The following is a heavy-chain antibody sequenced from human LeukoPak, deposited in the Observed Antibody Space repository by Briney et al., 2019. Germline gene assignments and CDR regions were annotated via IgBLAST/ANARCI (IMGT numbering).Heavy chain of an antibody. V-gene: IGHV1-18*01. J-gene: IGHJ4*02. Sequence: ASVKVSCKASGYTFTSYGISWVRQAPGQGLEWMGWISAYNGNTNYAQKLQGRVTMTTDTSTSTAYMELRSLRSDDTAVCYCARADSSSWYVRSTSPVDYWGQGTLVTVSS. D-gene: IGHD6-13*01. CDR3: ARADSSSWYVRSTSPVDY. CDR1: GYTFTSYG. CDR2: ISAYNGNT.